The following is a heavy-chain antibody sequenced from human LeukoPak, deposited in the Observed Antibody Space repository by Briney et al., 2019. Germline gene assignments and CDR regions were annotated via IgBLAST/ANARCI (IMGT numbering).Heavy chain of an antibody. J-gene: IGHJ6*03. Sequence: GSSVKVSCKASGGTFSSYAISWVRQAPGQGLEWMGGIIPIFGTANYAQKFQGRVTITADESTSTAYMELSSLRSEDTAVYYCARVGLPYYYDSSGYPGPYYYYYMDVWGKGTTVTVSS. CDR2: IIPIFGTA. V-gene: IGHV1-69*01. CDR3: ARVGLPYYYDSSGYPGPYYYYYMDV. D-gene: IGHD3-22*01. CDR1: GGTFSSYA.